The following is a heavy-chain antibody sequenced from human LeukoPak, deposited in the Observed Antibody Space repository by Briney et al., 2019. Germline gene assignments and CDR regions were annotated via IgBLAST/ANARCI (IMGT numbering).Heavy chain of an antibody. J-gene: IGHJ6*03. Sequence: SVKVSCKASGGTFSSYAISWVRQAPGQGLEWMGGIIPIFGTANYAQKFQGRVTITTDESTSTAYMELSSLRSEDTAVYYCARAQVRDFWSGYSGYYYMDVWGKGTTVTVSS. CDR2: IIPIFGTA. CDR3: ARAQVRDFWSGYSGYYYMDV. D-gene: IGHD3-3*01. V-gene: IGHV1-69*05. CDR1: GGTFSSYA.